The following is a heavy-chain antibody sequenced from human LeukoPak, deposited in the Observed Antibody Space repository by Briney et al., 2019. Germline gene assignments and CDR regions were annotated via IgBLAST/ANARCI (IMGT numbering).Heavy chain of an antibody. CDR3: ARGIVATSWHYYYMDV. Sequence: EASVKVSCKASGYTFTSYGISWVRQAPGQGLEWMGWISAYNGNTNYAQKLQGRVTMTTDTSTSTAYMELRSLRSDETAVYYCARGIVATSWHYYYMDVWGKGTTVTVSS. CDR2: ISAYNGNT. J-gene: IGHJ6*03. CDR1: GYTFTSYG. V-gene: IGHV1-18*01. D-gene: IGHD5-12*01.